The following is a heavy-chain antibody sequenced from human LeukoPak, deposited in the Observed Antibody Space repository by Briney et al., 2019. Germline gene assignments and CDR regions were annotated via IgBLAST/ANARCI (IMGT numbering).Heavy chain of an antibody. CDR1: GFTFSTYA. V-gene: IGHV3-64*01. D-gene: IGHD2-8*01. CDR2: ITSNGDNT. J-gene: IGHJ4*02. CDR3: ARDRAGVGDY. Sequence: PGGSLRLSCAASGFTFSTYAMHWVRQAPGKGLEYVSSITSNGDNTYYANSVKGRFTISRDNSKDTLYLQMGSLRPEGMAVYYCARDRAGVGDYWGQGTLVTVSS.